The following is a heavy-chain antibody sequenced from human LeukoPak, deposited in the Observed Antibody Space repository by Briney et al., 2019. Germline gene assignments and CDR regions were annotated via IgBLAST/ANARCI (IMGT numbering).Heavy chain of an antibody. Sequence: PETLSLTCTVSGGSLSSYYWSWIRQPPGKRLEWIGRIYTSGSTNYNPSLKSRVTLSVDTSKNQFSLKLSSVTAADTAVYYCAREYYYGSGSSFAFDIWGQGTMVTVSS. J-gene: IGHJ3*02. CDR3: AREYYYGSGSSFAFDI. D-gene: IGHD3-10*01. CDR2: IYTSGST. V-gene: IGHV4-4*07. CDR1: GGSLSSYY.